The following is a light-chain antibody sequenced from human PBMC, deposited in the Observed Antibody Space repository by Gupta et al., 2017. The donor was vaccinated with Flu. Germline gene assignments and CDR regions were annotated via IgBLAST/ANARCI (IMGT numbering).Light chain of an antibody. CDR3: PASYDGAQRRV. Sequence: QAVVTQEPSLTVSPGGTVTLTCGCSTGAVPNVHYPYWFQQNPGLAPRTFIYDKSSRHSWAPARFSGSLLGGKTALTLSGGQPDDEAEYHCPASYDGAQRRVFGGGTKLTVL. J-gene: IGLJ3*02. V-gene: IGLV7-46*01. CDR2: DKS. CDR1: TGAVPNVHY.